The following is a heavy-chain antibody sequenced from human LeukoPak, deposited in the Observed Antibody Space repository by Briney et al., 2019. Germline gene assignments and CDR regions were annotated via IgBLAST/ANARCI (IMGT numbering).Heavy chain of an antibody. CDR2: IYTSGST. V-gene: IGHV4-61*02. CDR3: ARGLVATITSGYYYYGMDV. Sequence: PSETLSLTCTVSGGSISSGSYYWSWIRQPAGKGLEWIGRIYTSGSTNYNPSLKSRVTISVDTSKNQFSLKLSSVTAADTAVYYCARGLVATITSGYYYYGMDVWGQGTRSPSP. D-gene: IGHD5-12*01. J-gene: IGHJ6*02. CDR1: GGSISSGSYY.